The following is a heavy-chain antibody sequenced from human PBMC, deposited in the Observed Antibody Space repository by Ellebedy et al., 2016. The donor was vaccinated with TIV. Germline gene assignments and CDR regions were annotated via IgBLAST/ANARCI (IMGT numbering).Heavy chain of an antibody. V-gene: IGHV3-21*01. CDR3: ARGACMLLSCRSGYGMDV. J-gene: IGHJ6*02. D-gene: IGHD2-8*01. CDR2: ISSSSRHI. Sequence: GESLKISCAASGFTFSSYAMNWVRQAPGKGLEWVSSISSSSRHIYYADSVRGRFTISRDNTKNSLYLQMNSLRVEDTAVYYCARGACMLLSCRSGYGMDVWGQGTTVTVSS. CDR1: GFTFSSYA.